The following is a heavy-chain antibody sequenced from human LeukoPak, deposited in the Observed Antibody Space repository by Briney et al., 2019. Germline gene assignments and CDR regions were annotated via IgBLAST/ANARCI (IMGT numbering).Heavy chain of an antibody. Sequence: PSETLSLTYNVSGGSLNNSYWSWIRQPPGKGLEWLGSIYYAGRTNYNPSLKSRVTVSVDTSKNQFSLKLTSVTAADTAVYYCARAWGFVDYWGQGTLVTVSS. CDR3: ARAWGFVDY. D-gene: IGHD7-27*01. CDR1: GGSLNNSY. CDR2: IYYAGRT. J-gene: IGHJ4*02. V-gene: IGHV4-59*01.